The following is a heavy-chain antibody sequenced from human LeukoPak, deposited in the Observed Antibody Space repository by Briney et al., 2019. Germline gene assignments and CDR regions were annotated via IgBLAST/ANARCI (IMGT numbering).Heavy chain of an antibody. Sequence: ASVKVSCKASGYTFTSYDVNWVRQATGQGLEWMGWMSPKSGNTGYAQKFQGRVTMTSNTAISTAYMELSSLRSEDTAVYYCVRTPPNWGADYWGQGTLVTVSS. CDR3: VRTPPNWGADY. CDR1: GYTFTSYD. V-gene: IGHV1-8*01. CDR2: MSPKSGNT. D-gene: IGHD7-27*01. J-gene: IGHJ4*02.